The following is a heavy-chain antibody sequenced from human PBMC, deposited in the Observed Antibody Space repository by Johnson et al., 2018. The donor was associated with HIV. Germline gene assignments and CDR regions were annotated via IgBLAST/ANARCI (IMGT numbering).Heavy chain of an antibody. V-gene: IGHV3-66*01. Sequence: VQLVESGGGLVKPGGSLRLSCAASGFTFSDAWMSWVRQAPGKGLVWVSLIYSGGYTYYADAVKGRFTISRDNSKNTLYLQMNSLSAEDTAVYYCATYYYDSSGYLETGAFDVWGQGTMVTVSS. CDR3: ATYYYDSSGYLETGAFDV. D-gene: IGHD3-22*01. CDR1: GFTFSDAW. J-gene: IGHJ3*01. CDR2: IYSGGYT.